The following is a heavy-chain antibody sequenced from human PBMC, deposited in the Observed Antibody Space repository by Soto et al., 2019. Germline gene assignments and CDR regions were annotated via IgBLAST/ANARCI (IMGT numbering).Heavy chain of an antibody. CDR2: IRSRGTTL. CDR1: RFTFSDYY. J-gene: IGHJ4*02. V-gene: IGHV3-11*01. D-gene: IGHD6-19*01. Sequence: QVQLVESGGGLVKPGGSLRLSCAASRFTFSDYYMTWIRQAPGKGLEWVSYIRSRGTTLNYADSVKGRFTISRDNAQNSLYLKMDSLRVEDTAVYYCASTISVAGNFFDFWGQGTLVTVSS. CDR3: ASTISVAGNFFDF.